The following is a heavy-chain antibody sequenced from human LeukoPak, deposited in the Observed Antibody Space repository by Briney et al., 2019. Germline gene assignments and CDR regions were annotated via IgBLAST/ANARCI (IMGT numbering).Heavy chain of an antibody. J-gene: IGHJ3*02. CDR2: ISGDGGSI. D-gene: IGHD2-15*01. V-gene: IGHV3-43*02. CDR3: AKDSWRRNCSGNRCYWFSDREDAFDI. Sequence: PGGSLRLSCAACRFTFDDYAMHWVRQAPGKGLEWVSLISGDGGSISYADSVKGRFTISRDNSKNSLYLQMNSLRTEDTALYYCAKDSWRRNCSGNRCYWFSDREDAFDIRGQGTMVTVSS. CDR1: RFTFDDYA.